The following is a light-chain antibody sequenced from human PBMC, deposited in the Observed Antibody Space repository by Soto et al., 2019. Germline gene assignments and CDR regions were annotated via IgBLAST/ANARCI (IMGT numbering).Light chain of an antibody. CDR2: DVR. Sequence: LTQPASVSGSPGQSITISCTGTSNDVGGYNYVSWYQQHPDTAPKLIIYDVRYRPSGASNRFSGSKSGNTASLTISGLEAEDDADDYYSEYTTSSTAYVFGSGTKVTVL. CDR1: SNDVGGYNY. J-gene: IGLJ1*01. V-gene: IGLV2-14*03. CDR3: SEYTTSSTAYV.